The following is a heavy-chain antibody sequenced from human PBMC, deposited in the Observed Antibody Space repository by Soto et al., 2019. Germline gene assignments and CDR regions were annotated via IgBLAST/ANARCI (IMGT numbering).Heavy chain of an antibody. CDR1: GFTFSTFW. J-gene: IGHJ4*02. CDR3: ARDFEY. CDR2: INSDGSST. Sequence: EVQLVESGGGLVQPGGSLRLSCEASGFTFSTFWMHWVRQAPGKGLVWVSRINSDGSSTNYADSVKGRVTISRDNAKNTPYLQLNSLRPKDTAVDYCARDFEYWGQGTLVTVSS. V-gene: IGHV3-74*01.